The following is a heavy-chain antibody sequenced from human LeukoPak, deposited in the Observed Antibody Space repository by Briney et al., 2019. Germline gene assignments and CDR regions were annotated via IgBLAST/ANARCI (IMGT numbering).Heavy chain of an antibody. V-gene: IGHV4-34*01. J-gene: IGHJ4*02. D-gene: IGHD3-10*01. CDR3: ARGRLGDNGSFDY. CDR2: INHSGST. CDR1: GGSFSGYY. Sequence: PSEILSLTCAVYGGSFSGYYWSWIRQPPGKGLEWIGEINHSGSTNYNPSLKGRVTISVDTSKNQFSLKLSSVTAADTAVYYCARGRLGDNGSFDYWGQGTLVTVSS.